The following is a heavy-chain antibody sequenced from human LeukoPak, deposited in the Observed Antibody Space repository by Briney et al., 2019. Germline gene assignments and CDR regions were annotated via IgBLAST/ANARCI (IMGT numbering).Heavy chain of an antibody. CDR2: INHSGST. J-gene: IGHJ5*02. Sequence: SETLSLTCAVYGGSFSGYYWSWTRQPPGKGPEWIGEINHSGSTNYNPSLKSRVTISVDTSKNQFSLKLSSVTAADTAVYYCARGRRWFDPWGQGTLVTVSS. V-gene: IGHV4-34*01. CDR3: ARGRRWFDP. CDR1: GGSFSGYY.